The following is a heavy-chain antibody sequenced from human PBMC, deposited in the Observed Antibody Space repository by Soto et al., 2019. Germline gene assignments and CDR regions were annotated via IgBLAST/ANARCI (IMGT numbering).Heavy chain of an antibody. CDR2: MNPISGNT. D-gene: IGHD3-10*01. V-gene: IGHV1-8*01. J-gene: IGHJ6*02. Sequence: ASVKVSCKASGYTFTSYDINWVRQATGQGLEWMGWMNPISGNTGYAQKFQGWVTMTRDTSISTAYMELSRLRSDDTAVYYCARATVRGVYYYGMDVWGQGTTVTVSS. CDR1: GYTFTSYD. CDR3: ARATVRGVYYYGMDV.